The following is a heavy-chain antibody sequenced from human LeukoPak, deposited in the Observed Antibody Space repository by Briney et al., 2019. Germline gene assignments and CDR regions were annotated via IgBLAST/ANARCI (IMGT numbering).Heavy chain of an antibody. CDR2: IYYSGST. Sequence: PSETLSLTCTVSGGSISSGGYCWSWIRQHPGKGLEWIGYIYYSGSTYYNPSLKSRVTISVDTSKNQFSLKLSSVTAADTAVYYCARDLLTKRSAGIAAAGTLDWGQGTLVTVSS. V-gene: IGHV4-31*03. J-gene: IGHJ4*02. CDR1: GGSISSGGYC. CDR3: ARDLLTKRSAGIAAAGTLD. D-gene: IGHD6-13*01.